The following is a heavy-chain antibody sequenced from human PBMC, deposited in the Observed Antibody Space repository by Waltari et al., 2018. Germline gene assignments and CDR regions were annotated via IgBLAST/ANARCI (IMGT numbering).Heavy chain of an antibody. V-gene: IGHV3-23*01. CDR1: GFTLRAYA. CDR3: AKAFRCSDGVCHGMDV. J-gene: IGHJ6*02. CDR2: LTGGGNT. D-gene: IGHD2-8*01. Sequence: EVQLLESGGGLAQPGGSLRLSCAASGFTLRAYARRWVRQAPGKGLEWVSTLTGGGNTYYADSVKGRFTISRDTSKNTVYLQLNNLRAEDTALYYCAKAFRCSDGVCHGMDVWGQGTTVTVSS.